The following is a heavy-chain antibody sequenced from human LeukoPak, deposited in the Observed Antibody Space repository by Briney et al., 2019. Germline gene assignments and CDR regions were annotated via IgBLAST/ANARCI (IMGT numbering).Heavy chain of an antibody. D-gene: IGHD3-22*01. CDR3: ARGAHYYDSSALPHY. CDR2: INPSGGST. V-gene: IGHV1-46*01. CDR1: GYTFTSYY. Sequence: ASVKVSCKASGYTFTSYYMHWVRQAPGQGLEWMGIINPSGGSTSYAQKFQGRVTMTRDTSTSTVYMELSSLRSEDTVVYYCARGAHYYDSSALPHYWGQGTLVTVSS. J-gene: IGHJ4*02.